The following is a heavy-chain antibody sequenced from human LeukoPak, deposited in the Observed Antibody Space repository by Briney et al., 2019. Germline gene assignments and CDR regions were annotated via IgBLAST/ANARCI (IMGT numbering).Heavy chain of an antibody. CDR2: INPNSGGT. V-gene: IGHV1-2*02. CDR1: GYTFTGYY. J-gene: IGHJ4*02. Sequence: ASVKVPCKASGYTFTGYYMHWVRQAPGQGLEWMGWINPNSGGTNYAQKFQGRVTMTRDTSISTAYMELSRLTSDDTAVYYCARDRRGAYGDYATSYWGQGTLVTVSS. D-gene: IGHD4-17*01. CDR3: ARDRRGAYGDYATSY.